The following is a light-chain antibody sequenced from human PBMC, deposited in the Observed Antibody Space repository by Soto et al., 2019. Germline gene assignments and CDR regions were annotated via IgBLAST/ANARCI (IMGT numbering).Light chain of an antibody. CDR3: QQLNSYPRT. CDR1: QGISNF. Sequence: IQLTQSPSSLSASVGDRVTITCRASQGISNFLAWYQQRPGIAPRLLIYTASTLQTGVPSRFSGSGSGTDFTLTISSLQPEDFATYYCQQLNSYPRTLGQGTKLEIK. J-gene: IGKJ2*01. CDR2: TAS. V-gene: IGKV1-9*01.